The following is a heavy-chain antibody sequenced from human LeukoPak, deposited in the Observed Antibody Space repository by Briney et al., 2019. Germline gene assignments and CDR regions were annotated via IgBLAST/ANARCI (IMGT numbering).Heavy chain of an antibody. CDR3: AKAASGNWNDVSDY. CDR1: GFTFSSFG. CDR2: TWYDGSKK. D-gene: IGHD1-20*01. V-gene: IGHV3-33*06. J-gene: IGHJ4*02. Sequence: PGGSLRPSCAVSGFTFSSFGLHWVRQSPGKGLEWVAVTWYDGSKKYYADSVKGRFTISKDNSKNTLYLQMNSLRAEDTAVYYCAKAASGNWNDVSDYWGQGTLVTVSS.